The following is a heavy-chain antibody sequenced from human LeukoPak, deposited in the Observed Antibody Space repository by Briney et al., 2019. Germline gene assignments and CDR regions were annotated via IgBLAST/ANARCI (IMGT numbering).Heavy chain of an antibody. CDR1: GYTFTSYG. J-gene: IGHJ5*02. CDR2: ISAYNGNT. D-gene: IGHD3-10*01. Sequence: ASVKVSCKASGYTFTSYGNSWVRQAPGQGLEGMGWISAYNGNTNYAQKLQGRVTMTTDTSTSTAYMELRSLRSDDTAVYYCARVTSVGGSGSYYNWFDPWGQGTLVTVSS. V-gene: IGHV1-18*01. CDR3: ARVTSVGGSGSYYNWFDP.